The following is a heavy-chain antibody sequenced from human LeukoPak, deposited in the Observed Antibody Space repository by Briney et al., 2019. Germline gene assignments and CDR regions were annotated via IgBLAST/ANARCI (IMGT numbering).Heavy chain of an antibody. V-gene: IGHV1-46*01. CDR2: INPSGGST. D-gene: IGHD3-3*01. CDR1: GYTFTSYY. CDR3: ARDMSDFWSGYSHSMDV. J-gene: IGHJ6*02. Sequence: ASVKVSCKASGYTFTSYYMHWVRQAPGQGLEWMGIINPSGGSTSYAQKFQGRVTMTRDTSTSTVYMELSSLRSEDTAVYYCARDMSDFWSGYSHSMDVWGQGTTVTVSS.